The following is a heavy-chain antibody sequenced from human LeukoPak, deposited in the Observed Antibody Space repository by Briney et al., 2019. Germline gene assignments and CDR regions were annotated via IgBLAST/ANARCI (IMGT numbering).Heavy chain of an antibody. CDR1: GFTFSSYG. CDR2: INTSGGTT. CDR3: AKGYNWHDR. V-gene: IGHV3-23*01. Sequence: GGSLRLSCAASGFTFSSYGMTWVRQAPGKGLEWVSAINTSGGTTYYTDSVKGRFTGSRDNSKNTLYLQMNSLRAEDTAVYYCAKGYNWHDRWGQGTLVTVSS. J-gene: IGHJ5*02.